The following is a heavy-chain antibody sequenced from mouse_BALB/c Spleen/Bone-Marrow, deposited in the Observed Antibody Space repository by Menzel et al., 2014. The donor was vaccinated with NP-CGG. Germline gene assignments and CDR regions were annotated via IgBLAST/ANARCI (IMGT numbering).Heavy chain of an antibody. V-gene: IGHV1-9*01. CDR2: ILPGSGNT. CDR3: AREGITTVVEMDY. CDR1: AYTFSSYW. J-gene: IGHJ4*01. Sequence: VQLQQSGAELMKPGASVKISCKATAYTFSSYWIEWVKQRPGHGLEWIGEILPGSGNTNYNEKFKDKATFTADTSSNTAYMQLSSLTSEDSAVYYCAREGITTVVEMDYWGQGTSVTVSS. D-gene: IGHD1-1*01.